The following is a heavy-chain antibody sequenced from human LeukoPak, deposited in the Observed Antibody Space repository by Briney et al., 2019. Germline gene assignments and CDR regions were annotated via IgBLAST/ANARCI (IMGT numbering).Heavy chain of an antibody. V-gene: IGHV4-38-2*02. Sequence: PSETLSLTCTVSGYSISSGYYWGWIRQPPGKGLEWIGSIYHSGSTYYNPSLKSRVTISVDTSKNQFSLKLSSVTAADTAVYYCARDNRRVYYYYYMDVWGKGTTVTVSS. CDR1: GYSISSGYY. J-gene: IGHJ6*03. CDR2: IYHSGST. D-gene: IGHD6-13*01. CDR3: ARDNRRVYYYYYMDV.